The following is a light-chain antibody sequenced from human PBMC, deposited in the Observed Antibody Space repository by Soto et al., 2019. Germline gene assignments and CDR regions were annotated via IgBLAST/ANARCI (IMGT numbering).Light chain of an antibody. J-gene: IGKJ3*01. V-gene: IGKV1-12*01. Sequence: DIQMTQSPSSVSAFVGDRVTITCRASQGISDWLAWYQQKPGKAPRLLISAASNLQSGVPSRFSGSGSGTDFSLTISSLQSEDFATYYCQQAFSFPFTFGPGTKVDIK. CDR1: QGISDW. CDR2: AAS. CDR3: QQAFSFPFT.